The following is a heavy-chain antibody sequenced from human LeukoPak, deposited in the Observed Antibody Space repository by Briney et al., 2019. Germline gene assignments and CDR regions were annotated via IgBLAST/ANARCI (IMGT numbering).Heavy chain of an antibody. Sequence: PSETLSLTCTVSGGSISSYYWSWIRQPPGKGLEWIGYIYYSGSTNYNPSLKSRVTISVDTSKNQFSLKLSSVTAADTAVYYCGSVAANYYYYGMDVRGQGTTVTVSS. J-gene: IGHJ6*02. CDR1: GGSISSYY. D-gene: IGHD6-19*01. CDR2: IYYSGST. V-gene: IGHV4-59*01. CDR3: GSVAANYYYYGMDV.